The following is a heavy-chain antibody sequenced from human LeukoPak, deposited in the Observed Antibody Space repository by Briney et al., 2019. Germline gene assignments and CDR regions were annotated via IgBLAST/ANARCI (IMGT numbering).Heavy chain of an antibody. V-gene: IGHV1-69*06. CDR2: IIPIFGTA. D-gene: IGHD3-10*01. Sequence: SVKVSCKASGGTFSSYAISWVRQAPGQGLEWMGGIIPIFGTANYAQKFQGRVTITEDKSTSTAYMELSSLRSEDTAVYYCARAEYYYGSGSYSGSAIDYWGQGTLVTVSS. CDR3: ARAEYYYGSGSYSGSAIDY. J-gene: IGHJ4*02. CDR1: GGTFSSYA.